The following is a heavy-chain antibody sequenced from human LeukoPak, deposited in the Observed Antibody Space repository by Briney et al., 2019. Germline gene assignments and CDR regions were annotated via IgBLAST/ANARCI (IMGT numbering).Heavy chain of an antibody. CDR3: GRRTYYDTLTGYNYWYFDL. Sequence: SETLSLTCTVSGGSISSYYWSWIRQPPGKGLEWIGYSNYRGSTDHNPSLKSRVTFSVDTSKNQFSLRLTSVTAADTALYYCGRRTYYDTLTGYNYWYFDLLGRGTLVTVSS. J-gene: IGHJ2*01. CDR1: GGSISSYY. CDR2: SNYRGST. D-gene: IGHD3-9*01. V-gene: IGHV4-59*01.